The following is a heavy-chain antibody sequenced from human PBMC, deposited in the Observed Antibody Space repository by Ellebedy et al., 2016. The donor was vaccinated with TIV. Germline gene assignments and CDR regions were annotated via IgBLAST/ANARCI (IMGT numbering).Heavy chain of an antibody. CDR1: GFTFSNYL. CDR2: IWNDGSNE. J-gene: IGHJ4*02. V-gene: IGHV3-33*06. Sequence: GESLKISXAASGFTFSNYLMHWVRQAPGKGLEWVAVIWNDGSNEDYAASVKGRFTISRDDSKNTLYLQMNSLRGEDTAVYFCAKEQGYSGYPQDYWGQGTLVTVSS. CDR3: AKEQGYSGYPQDY. D-gene: IGHD5-12*01.